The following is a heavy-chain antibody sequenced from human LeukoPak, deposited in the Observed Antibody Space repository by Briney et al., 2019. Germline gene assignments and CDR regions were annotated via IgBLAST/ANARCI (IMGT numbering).Heavy chain of an antibody. Sequence: GRSLRLSCAASGFTFSSYAMHWVREAPGKGLEWVAVISYDGNNKYYADSVKSRFTISRDNSKNTLYLQMNSLRAEDTAVYYCARGGYYYDSTGFVYWGQGTLVTVSS. V-gene: IGHV3-30-3*01. J-gene: IGHJ4*02. CDR3: ARGGYYYDSTGFVY. D-gene: IGHD3-22*01. CDR2: ISYDGNNK. CDR1: GFTFSSYA.